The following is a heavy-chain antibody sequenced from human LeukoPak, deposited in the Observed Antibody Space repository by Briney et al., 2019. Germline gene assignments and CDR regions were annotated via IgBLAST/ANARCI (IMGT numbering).Heavy chain of an antibody. J-gene: IGHJ5*02. CDR1: GGSISSSNW. CDR2: IYHSGST. Sequence: PSETLSLTCAVSGGSISSSNWWRWVRQPPGKGLEWIGEIYHSGSTNYNPSLKSRVTISVDPSKNQFSLKLSSVTAADTAVYYCARSRRPGYDFWNGYYGGSLWFDPWGQGTLVTVSS. CDR3: ARSRRPGYDFWNGYYGGSLWFDP. V-gene: IGHV4-4*02. D-gene: IGHD3-3*01.